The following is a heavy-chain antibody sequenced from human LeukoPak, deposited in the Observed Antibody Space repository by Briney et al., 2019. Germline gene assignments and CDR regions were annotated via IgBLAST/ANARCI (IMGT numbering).Heavy chain of an antibody. Sequence: ASVKVSCKASGYTFTGYYMHWVRQAPGQGLEWMGWINPNSGDTNYAEKFQGRVTMTRDTSISTAYMDLRRLRSDDTAVYYCARVGDIVVVPAAMPLDYWGQGTLVTVSS. CDR1: GYTFTGYY. J-gene: IGHJ4*02. CDR3: ARVGDIVVVPAAMPLDY. V-gene: IGHV1-2*02. D-gene: IGHD2-2*01. CDR2: INPNSGDT.